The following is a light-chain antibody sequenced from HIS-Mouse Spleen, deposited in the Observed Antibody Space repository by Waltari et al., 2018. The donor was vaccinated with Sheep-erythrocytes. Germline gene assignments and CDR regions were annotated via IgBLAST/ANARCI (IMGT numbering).Light chain of an antibody. CDR3: CSYAGSSTLV. CDR1: SRYVGSYNL. Sequence: QSALTQPASVSGSPGPSITISCTGTSRYVGSYNLVSWYQQHPGKAPKLRIYEGRKRPQGVSNRFAGSKSGNTASLTISGLQAEDEADYYCCSYAGSSTLVFGGGTKLTVL. CDR2: EGR. J-gene: IGLJ2*01. V-gene: IGLV2-23*01.